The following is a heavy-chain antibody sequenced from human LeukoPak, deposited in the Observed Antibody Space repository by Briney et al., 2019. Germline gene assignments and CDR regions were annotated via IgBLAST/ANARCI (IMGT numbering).Heavy chain of an antibody. V-gene: IGHV3-23*01. D-gene: IGHD3-22*01. CDR1: GLTFSSHW. CDR3: AKDPYYYDSSGYHGLDL. CDR2: ISGSGGST. Sequence: GGSLRLSCAASGLTFSSHWMHWVRQAPGKGLEWVSAISGSGGSTYYADSVKGRFTISRDNSKNTLYLQMNSLRAEDTAVYYCAKDPYYYDSSGYHGLDLWGRGTLVTVSS. J-gene: IGHJ2*01.